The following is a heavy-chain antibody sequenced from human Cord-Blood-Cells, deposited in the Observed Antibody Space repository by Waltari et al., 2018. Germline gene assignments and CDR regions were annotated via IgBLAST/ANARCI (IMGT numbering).Heavy chain of an antibody. J-gene: IGHJ3*02. CDR3: ASDAGIAARPSDAFDI. V-gene: IGHV4-34*01. CDR2: INHSGST. D-gene: IGHD6-6*01. Sequence: QVQLQQWGAGLLKPSETLSLTCAVYGGSFSGYYWSWIRQPPGKGLEWMWEINHSGSTNYNPSLKSRVTISVDTSKNQFSLKLSSVTAADTAVYYCASDAGIAARPSDAFDIWGQGTMVTVSS. CDR1: GGSFSGYY.